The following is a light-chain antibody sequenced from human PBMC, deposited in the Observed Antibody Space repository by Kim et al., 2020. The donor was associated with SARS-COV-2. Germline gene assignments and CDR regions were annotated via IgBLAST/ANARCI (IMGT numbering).Light chain of an antibody. Sequence: PGDSATLSCRASQSVTSTYVAWYQQKPGQAPRLLIYGTSTRAAGIPGSFSGSGSGTEYTLTINRLEPEDFAIYYCQQFGSSRTWTFGQGTKVEIK. V-gene: IGKV3-20*01. CDR2: GTS. CDR1: QSVTSTY. J-gene: IGKJ1*01. CDR3: QQFGSSRTWT.